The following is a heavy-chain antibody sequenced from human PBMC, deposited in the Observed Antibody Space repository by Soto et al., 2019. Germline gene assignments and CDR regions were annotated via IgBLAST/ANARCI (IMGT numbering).Heavy chain of an antibody. Sequence: GGSLRLSCAASGFTFSASAVHWVRQASGKGLEWVGRIRSKASSYATAYAASVKCRITISRYESTNTPYLQMNNLTIEDTAGYYCTRVETAPFDYWAQGTLVTVSS. J-gene: IGHJ4*02. CDR3: TRVETAPFDY. D-gene: IGHD2-15*01. V-gene: IGHV3-73*01. CDR1: GFTFSASA. CDR2: IRSKASSYAT.